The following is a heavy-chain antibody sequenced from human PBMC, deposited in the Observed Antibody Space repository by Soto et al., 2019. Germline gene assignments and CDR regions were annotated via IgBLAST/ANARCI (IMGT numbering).Heavy chain of an antibody. CDR1: GFSFSIFG. CDR2: IWYDGSNK. D-gene: IGHD2-8*01. CDR3: ARDDKDEYGADRGGFGC. V-gene: IGHV3-33*01. Sequence: QVHLVESGGGVVQPGTSLRLSCAASGFSFSIFGMHWVRQAPGKGLEWVAGIWYDGSNKYYADSVKGRFSISRDNSKNTLYLQMHSLRAEDTAVYSCARDDKDEYGADRGGFGCWGQGTLVTVSS. J-gene: IGHJ4*02.